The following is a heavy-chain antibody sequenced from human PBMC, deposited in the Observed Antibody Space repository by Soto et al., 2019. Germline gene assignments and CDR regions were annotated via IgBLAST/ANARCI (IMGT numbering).Heavy chain of an antibody. CDR3: ARVSWDSSSSEVGWFDP. J-gene: IGHJ5*02. Sequence: QVQLQESGPGLVKPSETLSLTCTVSGGSISNYYWSWIRQPPGKGLEWIGYIFYSGSTNYNPSLKSRFTISVDTSKNQFSLKLTSVTAADTAVYYCARVSWDSSSSEVGWFDPWGQGTLVTVSS. CDR1: GGSISNYY. D-gene: IGHD3-22*01. V-gene: IGHV4-59*01. CDR2: IFYSGST.